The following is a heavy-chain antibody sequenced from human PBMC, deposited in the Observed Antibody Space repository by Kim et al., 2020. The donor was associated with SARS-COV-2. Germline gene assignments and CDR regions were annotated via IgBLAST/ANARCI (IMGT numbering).Heavy chain of an antibody. J-gene: IGHJ6*02. CDR3: AKKDSSGYYYYGMDV. CDR1: DFMFGDYA. CDR2: ITGNSAYI. V-gene: IGHV3-9*01. D-gene: IGHD3-22*01. Sequence: GGSLRLSCAASDFMFGDYAMHWVRQAPGKGLEWVSGITGNSAYIGYADSVRGRFTISRDNAKTSLYLQMNSLRVEDTALYYCAKKDSSGYYYYGMDVWGQGTTVTVSS.